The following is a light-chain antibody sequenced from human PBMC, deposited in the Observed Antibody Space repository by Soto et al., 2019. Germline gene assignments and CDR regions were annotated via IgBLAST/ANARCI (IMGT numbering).Light chain of an antibody. V-gene: IGKV3-20*01. Sequence: EIVLTQSPGTLSLSPGEIATLSCRASQSVGSNYLAWYQQKPGQPPRLLIYGASSRATGIPDRFSGSGSGTDFTLTISRLEPEDFAVYYCQQYGSYPLTFGGGTKVDIK. CDR3: QQYGSYPLT. CDR2: GAS. J-gene: IGKJ4*01. CDR1: QSVGSNY.